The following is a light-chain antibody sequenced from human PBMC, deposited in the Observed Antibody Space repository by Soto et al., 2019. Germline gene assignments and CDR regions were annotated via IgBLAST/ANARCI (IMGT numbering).Light chain of an antibody. CDR3: SSYTSSSSYV. V-gene: IGLV2-14*01. J-gene: IGLJ1*01. Sequence: SALTQPASVSGSPGQSSTISCTGTSSDVGGYNYVSWYQQHPGKPPKLMIYDVSNRPSGVSNRFSGSKSGNTASLTISGLQAEDEADYYCSSYTSSSSYVFGTGTKVT. CDR2: DVS. CDR1: SSDVGGYNY.